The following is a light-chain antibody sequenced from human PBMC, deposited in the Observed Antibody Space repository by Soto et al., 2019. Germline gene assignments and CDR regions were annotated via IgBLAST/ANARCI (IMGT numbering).Light chain of an antibody. Sequence: EIVLTQSPGTLSLSPRERVTLSCRASQSVSNNYLAWYQHRPGQAPRLLIYGASTRAPGIPDRFSGSGSGTDFTRTISRLEPEDFAVYYCQQYAASPRTFGQGTQVEV. CDR3: QQYAASPRT. J-gene: IGKJ1*01. CDR2: GAS. V-gene: IGKV3-20*01. CDR1: QSVSNNY.